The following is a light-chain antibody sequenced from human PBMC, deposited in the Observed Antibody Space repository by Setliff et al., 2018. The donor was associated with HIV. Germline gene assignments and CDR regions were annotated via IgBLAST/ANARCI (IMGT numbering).Light chain of an antibody. V-gene: IGLV2-23*02. CDR2: EVT. CDR1: SSDVGNYNL. Sequence: QSALTQPASVSGSPGQSVTISCTGTSSDVGNYNLVSWSQQHPGKAPKIVIYEVTKRPSGVSDRFSGSKSGNTASLTISWLQAEDEADYHCCSSASYGTYVVGSGTKVTVL. J-gene: IGLJ1*01. CDR3: CSSASYGTYV.